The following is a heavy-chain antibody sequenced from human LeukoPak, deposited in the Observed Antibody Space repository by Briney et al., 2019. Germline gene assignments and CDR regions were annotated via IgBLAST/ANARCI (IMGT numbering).Heavy chain of an antibody. V-gene: IGHV3-33*01. Sequence: PGGSLRLSCAASGFTFSSYGMHWVRQAPGKRLEWVAVIWYDGSNKYYADSVKGRFTISRDNSKNTLYLQMNSLRAEDTAVYYCARDLSGSTNYYYYGMDVWGQGTTVTVSS. CDR2: IWYDGSNK. CDR3: ARDLSGSTNYYYYGMDV. D-gene: IGHD3-9*01. J-gene: IGHJ6*02. CDR1: GFTFSSYG.